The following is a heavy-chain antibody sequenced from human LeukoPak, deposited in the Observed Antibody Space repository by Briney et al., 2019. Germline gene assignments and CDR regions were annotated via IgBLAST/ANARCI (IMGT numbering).Heavy chain of an antibody. CDR2: IYYSGST. Sequence: SETLSLTCTVSGVSISTYYWGWIRQPPGKGLEWIGYIYYSGSTSYNPSLKSRVTISVDTSKNQFSLKLSSVTAADTAVYYCARDRDYYGSSMDYWGQGTLVTVSS. CDR3: ARDRDYYGSSMDY. CDR1: GVSISTYY. J-gene: IGHJ4*02. V-gene: IGHV4-59*01. D-gene: IGHD3-22*01.